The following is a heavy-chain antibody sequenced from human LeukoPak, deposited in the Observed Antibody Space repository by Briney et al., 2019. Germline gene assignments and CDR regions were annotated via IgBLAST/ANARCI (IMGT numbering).Heavy chain of an antibody. V-gene: IGHV2-70*17. D-gene: IGHD2-21*02. CDR3: AGVTSNIYFDY. Sequence: ESGPALVKPTQTLTLTCTFSGFSLSTSGMCVSWIRQPPGKALEWLARIDWDDDKFYSTSLKTRLTISKDTSRNLVVLSMTNMDPVDTATYYCAGVTSNIYFDYWGQGTLVTVSS. CDR2: IDWDDDK. J-gene: IGHJ4*02. CDR1: GFSLSTSGMC.